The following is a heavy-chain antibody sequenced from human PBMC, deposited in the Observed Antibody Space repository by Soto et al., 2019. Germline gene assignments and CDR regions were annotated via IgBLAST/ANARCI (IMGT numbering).Heavy chain of an antibody. J-gene: IGHJ5*02. V-gene: IGHV4-34*01. D-gene: IGHD3-9*01. CDR2: INHSGST. CDR3: ARAPQYYHLLTGYTPNRFDP. Sequence: SETLSLTCAVYGGSFSGYYWSWIRQPPGKGLEWIGEINHSGSTNYNPSLKSRVTISVDTSKNQFSLKLSSVTAADTAVYYCARAPQYYHLLTGYTPNRFDPWGQGSLVT. CDR1: GGSFSGYY.